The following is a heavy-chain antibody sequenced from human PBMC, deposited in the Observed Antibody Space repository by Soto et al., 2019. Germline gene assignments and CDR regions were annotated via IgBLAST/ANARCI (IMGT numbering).Heavy chain of an antibody. D-gene: IGHD5-18*01. CDR2: ISGSGIST. V-gene: IGHV3-23*01. CDR3: AKDRGYTYGYDAFDI. Sequence: EVQLLESGGGLVQPGGSLRLSCTASGFTFSSYAMSWVRQAPGKGLEWVSGISGSGISTYNADSVKGRFTISRDNSKNTLDLQMNSLRAEDTAVYYCAKDRGYTYGYDAFDIWGQGTMVTVSS. CDR1: GFTFSSYA. J-gene: IGHJ3*02.